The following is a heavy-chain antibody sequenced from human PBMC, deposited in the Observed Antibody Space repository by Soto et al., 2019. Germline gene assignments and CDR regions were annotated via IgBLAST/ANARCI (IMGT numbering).Heavy chain of an antibody. Sequence: GASVKVSCKASGYTFTSYGISWVRQAPGQGLEWMGWISAYNGNTNYAQKLQGRVTMTTDTSTSTAYMELRSLRSGDTAVYYCARDLAVYYYDSSGYYSFDYWGQGTLVTVSS. J-gene: IGHJ4*02. V-gene: IGHV1-18*01. D-gene: IGHD3-22*01. CDR3: ARDLAVYYYDSSGYYSFDY. CDR2: ISAYNGNT. CDR1: GYTFTSYG.